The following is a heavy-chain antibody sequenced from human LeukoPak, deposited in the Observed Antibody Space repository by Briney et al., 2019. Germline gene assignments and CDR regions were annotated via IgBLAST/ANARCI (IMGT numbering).Heavy chain of an antibody. CDR2: IYTSGST. Sequence: SETLSLPCTVSGGSISSYYWSWVRQAAGKGLEWIGRIYTSGSTNYNPSLQSRVTMSVDTSKNQFSLKRSSVPAADTAVYYWARGAYCSGGSCYYYYGMDVWGQGTTVTVSS. CDR3: ARGAYCSGGSCYYYYGMDV. V-gene: IGHV4-4*07. D-gene: IGHD2-15*01. CDR1: GGSISSYY. J-gene: IGHJ6*02.